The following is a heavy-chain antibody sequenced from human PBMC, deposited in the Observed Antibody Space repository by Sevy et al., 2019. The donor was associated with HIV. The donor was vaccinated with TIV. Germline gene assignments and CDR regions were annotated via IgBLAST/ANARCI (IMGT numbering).Heavy chain of an antibody. CDR2: SGSS. CDR3: ARGGPNQHQLDYFDY. V-gene: IGHV4-59*01. J-gene: IGHJ4*02. CDR1: GVSISPYY. Sequence: SETLSLTCTVSGVSISPYYWAWIRQPPGKGLECIGFSGSSNYNPSLKSRVTTSVDTSKNQFSLKLSPVTAADTAIYYCARGGPNQHQLDYFDYWGQGTLVTVSS. D-gene: IGHD2-2*01.